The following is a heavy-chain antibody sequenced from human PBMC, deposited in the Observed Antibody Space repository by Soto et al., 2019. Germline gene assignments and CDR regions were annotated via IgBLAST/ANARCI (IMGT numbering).Heavy chain of an antibody. Sequence: QVQLVESGGGVVQPGRSLRLSCSASGFTFSDFEMYWVRQAPGKGLDWVSFISYDGSNQYYAGSVKGRFTVSRDNSKNTFFLLRNSLRPEDAAVYFCARRTGTAPRFDYWGQGTLVTVSS. J-gene: IGHJ4*02. D-gene: IGHD1-7*01. CDR2: ISYDGSNQ. V-gene: IGHV3-30-3*01. CDR1: GFTFSDFE. CDR3: ARRTGTAPRFDY.